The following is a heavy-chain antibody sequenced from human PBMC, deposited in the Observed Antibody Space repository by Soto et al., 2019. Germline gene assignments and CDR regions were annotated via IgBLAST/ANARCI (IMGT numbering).Heavy chain of an antibody. CDR3: ARHRSTVNILDL. Sequence: QVQLQESGPGLLKPSETLSLTCSVSGGSISPYYWSWIRQPPGKGLEWIGFIYSFGSTNYNASLQSRVSMSVDTSKNHVSLKLTSVTAADTAVYYCARHRSTVNILDLWGQGTLVTVSS. D-gene: IGHD2-2*01. J-gene: IGHJ5*02. CDR2: IYSFGST. V-gene: IGHV4-59*08. CDR1: GGSISPYY.